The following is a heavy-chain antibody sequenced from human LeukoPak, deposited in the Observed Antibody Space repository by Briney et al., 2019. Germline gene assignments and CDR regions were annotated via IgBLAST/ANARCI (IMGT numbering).Heavy chain of an antibody. CDR1: GYTFTSYD. J-gene: IGHJ3*02. V-gene: IGHV1-8*01. CDR2: MNPNSGNT. Sequence: GASVKVSCKASGYTFTSYDINWVRQATGQGLEWMGWMNPNSGNTGYAQKFQGRVTITRNTSISTAYMELSSLRSEDTAVYYCARGPLELLDAFDIWGQGTMVTVSS. D-gene: IGHD1-7*01. CDR3: ARGPLELLDAFDI.